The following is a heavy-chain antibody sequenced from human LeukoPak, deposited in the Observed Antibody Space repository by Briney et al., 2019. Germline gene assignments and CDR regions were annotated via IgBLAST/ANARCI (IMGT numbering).Heavy chain of an antibody. J-gene: IGHJ4*02. CDR1: GSTFSSYW. CDR2: INSDGSST. D-gene: IGHD2-2*01. V-gene: IGHV3-74*01. CDR3: ARGVYCSSTSCPAGV. Sequence: PGGSLRLSCAASGSTFSSYWMHWVRQAPGKGLVWVSRINSDGSSTSYADSVKGRFTISRDNAKNTLYLQMNSLRAEDTAVYYCARGVYCSSTSCPAGVWGQGTLVTVSS.